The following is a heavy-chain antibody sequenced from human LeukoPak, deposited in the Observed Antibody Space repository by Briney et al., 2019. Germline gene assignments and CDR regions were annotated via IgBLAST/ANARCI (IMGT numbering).Heavy chain of an antibody. Sequence: PGGSLRLSCAASGFTFSSYGMSWVRQAPGKGLEWVSAISGSGGSTYYADSVKGRFTISRDNSKNTLYLQMNSLRAEDTAVYYCAKGSLRGPTQVPFDPWGQGTLVTVSS. CDR2: ISGSGGST. D-gene: IGHD3-10*01. V-gene: IGHV3-23*01. CDR3: AKGSLRGPTQVPFDP. CDR1: GFTFSSYG. J-gene: IGHJ5*02.